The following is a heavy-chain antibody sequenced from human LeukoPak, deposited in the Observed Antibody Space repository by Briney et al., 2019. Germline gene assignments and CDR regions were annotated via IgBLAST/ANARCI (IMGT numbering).Heavy chain of an antibody. CDR1: GGSFSGYY. V-gene: IGHV4-34*01. CDR3: ARQGPLRYFDWLSGYFDY. Sequence: PSETLSLTCAVYGGSFSGYYWSWIRQPPGKGLEWIGEINHSGSTNYNPSLKSRVTISVDTSKNQFSLKLSSVTAADTAVYYCARQGPLRYFDWLSGYFDYWGQGTLVTVSS. CDR2: INHSGST. J-gene: IGHJ4*02. D-gene: IGHD3-9*01.